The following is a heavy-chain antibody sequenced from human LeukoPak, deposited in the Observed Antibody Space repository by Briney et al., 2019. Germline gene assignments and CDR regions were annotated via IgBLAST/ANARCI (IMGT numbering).Heavy chain of an antibody. Sequence: GGSLRLSCAASGFTFSSYWMHWVRQAPGKGLEWVSAISGSGGSTYYADSVKGRFTISRDNSKNTLYLQMNSLRAEDTAVYYCAKEGGSSWYYYYYYMDVWGKGTTVTISS. D-gene: IGHD6-13*01. CDR3: AKEGGSSWYYYYYYMDV. CDR2: ISGSGGST. CDR1: GFTFSSYW. V-gene: IGHV3-23*01. J-gene: IGHJ6*03.